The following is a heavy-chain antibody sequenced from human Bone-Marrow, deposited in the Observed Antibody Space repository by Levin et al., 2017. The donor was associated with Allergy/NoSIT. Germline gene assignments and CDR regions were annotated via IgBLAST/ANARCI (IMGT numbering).Heavy chain of an antibody. CDR1: GFSVSDNY. CDR3: ARVDFAHPLSDGYFFDY. D-gene: IGHD3-3*01. V-gene: IGHV3-53*01. Sequence: GGSLRLSCAASGFSVSDNYMSWVRQAPGKGLEWVSHIYKTGSASYADSVKGRFIISRDNSKNTLYLQMSSLRVEDTAVYYCARVDFAHPLSDGYFFDYWGQGSLVTVSS. J-gene: IGHJ4*02. CDR2: IYKTGSA.